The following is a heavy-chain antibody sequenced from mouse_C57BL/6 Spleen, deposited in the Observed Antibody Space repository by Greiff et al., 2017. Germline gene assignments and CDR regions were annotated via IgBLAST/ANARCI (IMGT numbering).Heavy chain of an antibody. CDR3: ARRGYGSGYGGYFDG. J-gene: IGHJ1*03. CDR2: ILPGSGST. CDR1: GYTFTGYW. D-gene: IGHD1-1*01. Sequence: QVQLQQSGAELMKPGASVKLSCKATGYTFTGYWIEWVKQRPGHGLEWIGEILPGSGSTNYNEKFKGKATFTADTSSNPAYMQLSSLTTEHSAIYYCARRGYGSGYGGYFDGRGTGTTVTVAS. V-gene: IGHV1-9*01.